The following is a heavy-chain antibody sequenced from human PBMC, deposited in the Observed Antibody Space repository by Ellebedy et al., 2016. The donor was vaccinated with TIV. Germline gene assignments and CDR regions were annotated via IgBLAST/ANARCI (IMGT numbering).Heavy chain of an antibody. CDR2: IFWNSGDT. CDR1: GFTFSTYS. Sequence: GGSLRLXXAASGFTFSTYSMHWVRQGPGKGLEWVAGIFWNSGDTGYADSVRGRFTISRDKDKNSLYLQMDSLRPEDTALYFCTRDVTPGGADVWGQGTTVTVFS. D-gene: IGHD4-17*01. V-gene: IGHV3-9*01. J-gene: IGHJ6*02. CDR3: TRDVTPGGADV.